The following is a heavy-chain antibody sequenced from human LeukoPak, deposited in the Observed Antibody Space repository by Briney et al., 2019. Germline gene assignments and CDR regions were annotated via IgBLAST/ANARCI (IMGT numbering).Heavy chain of an antibody. CDR1: GGSISSSRYY. V-gene: IGHV4-39*01. Sequence: SETLSLTCTVSGGSISSSRYYWGWIRQPPGKGLEWIGTIYYSGSTYYNPSLKSRVTISVDTSKNQFSLKLGSVTATDTAVYYCARLGFGEYYFDYWGQGTLVTVSS. CDR3: ARLGFGEYYFDY. J-gene: IGHJ4*02. D-gene: IGHD3-10*01. CDR2: IYYSGST.